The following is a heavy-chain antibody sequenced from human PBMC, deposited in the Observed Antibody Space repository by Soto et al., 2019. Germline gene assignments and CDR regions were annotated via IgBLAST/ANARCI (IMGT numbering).Heavy chain of an antibody. Sequence: SETLSLTCAVSGHSISSGYYWGLIRQPPGKGLEWIGSIYHSGSTYYNPSLKGRVTISVDTSKNQFSLKLSSVTAADTAVYYCARGKVEMATITQYYFDYWGQGTLVTVSS. CDR3: ARGKVEMATITQYYFDY. CDR1: GHSISSGYY. J-gene: IGHJ4*02. V-gene: IGHV4-38-2*01. D-gene: IGHD5-12*01. CDR2: IYHSGST.